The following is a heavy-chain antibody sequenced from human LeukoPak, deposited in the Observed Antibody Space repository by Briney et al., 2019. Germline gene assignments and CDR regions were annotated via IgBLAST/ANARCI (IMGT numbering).Heavy chain of an antibody. J-gene: IGHJ4*02. CDR1: AESFSTYY. V-gene: IGHV4-34*01. CDR3: ARRYPSVRGANLRPQEVRKYYFDY. D-gene: IGHD3-10*01. CDR2: INHSGVT. Sequence: SETLSLTCAVYAESFSTYYWSWIRQPPGKGLEWIGDINHSGVTNYNPSLKSRVTMSVDTSENQFSLRLSSVTAADTAVYYCARRYPSVRGANLRPQEVRKYYFDYWGQGTLVTVSS.